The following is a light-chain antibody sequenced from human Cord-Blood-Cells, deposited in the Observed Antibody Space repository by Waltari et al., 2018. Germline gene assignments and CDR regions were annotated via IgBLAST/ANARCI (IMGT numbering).Light chain of an antibody. Sequence: QSALTQPRSVSASPGQSVTISCTGTSSHLGGSNSVSWYQQHPGKAPKLMIYDVSKRPSGVPDRFSGSKSGNTASLTISGLQAEDEADYYCCSYAGSYTWVFGGGTKLTVL. J-gene: IGLJ3*02. V-gene: IGLV2-11*01. CDR1: SSHLGGSNS. CDR2: DVS. CDR3: CSYAGSYTWV.